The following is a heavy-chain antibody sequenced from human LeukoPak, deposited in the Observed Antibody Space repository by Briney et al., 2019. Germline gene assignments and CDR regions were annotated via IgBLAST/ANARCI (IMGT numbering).Heavy chain of an antibody. Sequence: ASVKVSCKASGYTFTSYGTSWVRQAPGQGLEWMGWISAYNGNTNYAQKLQGRVTMTTDTSTSTAYMELRSLRSDDTAVYYCARTHGYGDRYNWFDPWGQGTLVTVSS. D-gene: IGHD4-17*01. CDR1: GYTFTSYG. CDR2: ISAYNGNT. J-gene: IGHJ5*02. V-gene: IGHV1-18*01. CDR3: ARTHGYGDRYNWFDP.